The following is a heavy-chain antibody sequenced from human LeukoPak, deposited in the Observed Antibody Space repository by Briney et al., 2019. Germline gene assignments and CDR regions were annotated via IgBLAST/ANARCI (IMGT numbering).Heavy chain of an antibody. Sequence: GGSLRLSCAASGFTVSGNHMSWVRQAPGKGLNWVSIIYSGGTTYYADSVKGRFTISRDNSKNTLYLQMNGLRAEDTAVYYCARDADYGGSPDAFDIWGRGTIVTVSS. CDR2: IYSGGTT. V-gene: IGHV3-53*01. CDR1: GFTVSGNH. D-gene: IGHD4-23*01. J-gene: IGHJ3*02. CDR3: ARDADYGGSPDAFDI.